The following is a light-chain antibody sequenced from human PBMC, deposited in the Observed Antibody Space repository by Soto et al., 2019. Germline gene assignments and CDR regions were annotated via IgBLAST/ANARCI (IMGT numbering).Light chain of an antibody. V-gene: IGLV2-14*01. CDR2: EVT. CDR3: SSYTSRNTLA. Sequence: QSALTQPASVSGSPGQSITISCTGTSSDVGGYNFVSWYQQHPGKAPKLMIYEVTDRPSGVSNRFSGSKSGSTASPTISGLQAEDEADYYCSSYTSRNTLAFGGGTKLTVL. J-gene: IGLJ2*01. CDR1: SSDVGGYNF.